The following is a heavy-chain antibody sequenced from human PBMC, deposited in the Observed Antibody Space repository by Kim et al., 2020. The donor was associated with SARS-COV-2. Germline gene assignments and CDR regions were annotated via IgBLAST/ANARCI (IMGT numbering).Heavy chain of an antibody. CDR3: EGYYFGMDV. V-gene: IGHV3-74*01. J-gene: IGHJ6*02. CDR1: GFSLSNYW. CDR2: IDSNGSTK. Sequence: GGSLRLSCAASGFSLSNYWMYWVRQVPGKGLVWVSRIDSNGSTKTYADSVKGRFTISRDSATNTLDLQMNSLRAEDTAVYYCEGYYFGMDVWGQGTKGT.